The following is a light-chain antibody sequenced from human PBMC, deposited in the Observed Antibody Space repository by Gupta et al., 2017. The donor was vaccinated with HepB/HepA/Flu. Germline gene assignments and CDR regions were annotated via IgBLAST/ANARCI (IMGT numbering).Light chain of an antibody. J-gene: IGKJ1*01. V-gene: IGKV3-20*01. CDR3: QQYCSSQWT. CDR2: RAS. CDR1: QSVSSSY. Sequence: EILLTQSPGTLSFSQGERATLSCRASQSVSSSYLAWYQQKPGQAPRLLIYRASSWANGVPDRFSGSGSGTEFTLTISRLEPEDFAAYYCQQYCSSQWTFGQGTKVEI.